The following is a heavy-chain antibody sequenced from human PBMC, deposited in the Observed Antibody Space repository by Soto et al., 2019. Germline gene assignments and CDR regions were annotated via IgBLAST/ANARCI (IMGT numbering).Heavy chain of an antibody. V-gene: IGHV1-18*01. D-gene: IGHD3-3*01. Sequence: ASVKVSCKASGYTFTSYGISWVRQAPGQGLEWMGWISAYNGNTNYAQKLQGRVNMTTDTSTSTAYMELRSLRSDDTAVYYCARGYYDFWSGYYLDKYYFDYWGQGTLVTVSS. CDR1: GYTFTSYG. J-gene: IGHJ4*02. CDR3: ARGYYDFWSGYYLDKYYFDY. CDR2: ISAYNGNT.